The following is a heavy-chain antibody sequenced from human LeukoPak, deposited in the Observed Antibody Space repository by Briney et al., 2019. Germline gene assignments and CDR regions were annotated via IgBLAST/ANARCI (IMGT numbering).Heavy chain of an antibody. Sequence: ASVKVSCKASGYTFTSYGISWVRQAPGQGLEWMGWISAYNGNTNYAQKLQGRVTMTTDTSTSTAYMELRSLRSDDTAVYYCARDFSTYYDFWSGYYTPYYHYYMDVWGKGTTVTVSS. D-gene: IGHD3-3*01. V-gene: IGHV1-18*01. CDR2: ISAYNGNT. CDR1: GYTFTSYG. J-gene: IGHJ6*03. CDR3: ARDFSTYYDFWSGYYTPYYHYYMDV.